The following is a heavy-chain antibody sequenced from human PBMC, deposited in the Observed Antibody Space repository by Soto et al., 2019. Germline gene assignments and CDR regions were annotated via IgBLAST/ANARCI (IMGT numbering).Heavy chain of an antibody. V-gene: IGHV4-34*01. CDR1: GGSFSGYY. CDR3: ARGHGGARYYYYGMDV. CDR2: INHSGST. J-gene: IGHJ6*02. Sequence: SETLSLTCAVYGGSFSGYYWSWIRQPPGKGLGWIGEINHSGSTNYNPSLKSRVTISVDTSKNQFSLKLSSVTAADTAVYYCARGHGGARYYYYGMDVWGQGTTVTVSS. D-gene: IGHD2-15*01.